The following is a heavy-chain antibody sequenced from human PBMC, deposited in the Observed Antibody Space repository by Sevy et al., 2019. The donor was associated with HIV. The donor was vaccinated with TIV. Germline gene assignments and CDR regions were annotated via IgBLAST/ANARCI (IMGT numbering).Heavy chain of an antibody. J-gene: IGHJ4*02. D-gene: IGHD3-9*01. Sequence: ASVKVSCKASGYTFTSYYMHWVRQAPGQGLEWMGIINPSGGSTSYAQKFQGRVTMTRDTSTSTVYMELSSLRSEDTAVYYCARDSGDAPHVLRYFDWLFSSFDYWGQGTLVTVSS. CDR3: ARDSGDAPHVLRYFDWLFSSFDY. CDR2: INPSGGST. CDR1: GYTFTSYY. V-gene: IGHV1-46*01.